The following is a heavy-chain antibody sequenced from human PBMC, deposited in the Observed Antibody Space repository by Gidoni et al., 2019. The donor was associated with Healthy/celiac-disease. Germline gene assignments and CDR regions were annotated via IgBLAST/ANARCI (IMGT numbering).Heavy chain of an antibody. CDR3: AKVPIGVGATTGNWFDP. J-gene: IGHJ5*02. V-gene: IGHV3-23*01. D-gene: IGHD1-26*01. CDR2: ISGSGGST. Sequence: EVQLLESGGGLVQPGGSLRLSCAASGFTFSSYAMSWVRQAPGKGLEWVSAISGSGGSTYYADSVKGRFTISRDNSKNTLYLQMNSLRAEDTAVYYCAKVPIGVGATTGNWFDPWGQGTLVTVSS. CDR1: GFTFSSYA.